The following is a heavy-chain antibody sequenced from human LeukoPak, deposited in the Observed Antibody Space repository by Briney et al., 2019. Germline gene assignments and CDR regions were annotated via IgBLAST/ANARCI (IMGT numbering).Heavy chain of an antibody. CDR2: IGVRGDT. Sequence: GGSLRLSCAASGFSFRTYDMHWVRQGTGKGLEWVSGIGVRGDTHYPGSVKGRFTISRENSENTLYLQMNSLRVGDTAVYYFARAARFLESTGAHAFDLWGQGTMVTVSS. CDR3: ARAARFLESTGAHAFDL. J-gene: IGHJ3*01. V-gene: IGHV3-13*01. CDR1: GFSFRTYD. D-gene: IGHD2-8*02.